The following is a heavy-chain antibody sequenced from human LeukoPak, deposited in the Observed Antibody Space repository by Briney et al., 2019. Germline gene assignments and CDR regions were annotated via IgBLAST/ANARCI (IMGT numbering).Heavy chain of an antibody. J-gene: IGHJ4*02. D-gene: IGHD2-2*01. V-gene: IGHV3-30*18. Sequence: GGSLRLSCAASGFTFSSYGMHWVRQAPGKGLEWVAVISFDGSNKSYADSVKGRFTISRDNSKNTLYLQMNSLRAEDTAVYYCAKGGVVPAAPLDYWGQGTLVTVSS. CDR1: GFTFSSYG. CDR2: ISFDGSNK. CDR3: AKGGVVPAAPLDY.